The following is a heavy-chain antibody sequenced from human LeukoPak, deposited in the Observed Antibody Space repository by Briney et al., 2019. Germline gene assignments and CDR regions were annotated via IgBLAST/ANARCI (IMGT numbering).Heavy chain of an antibody. D-gene: IGHD4-23*01. J-gene: IGHJ5*02. CDR3: ARGYGGNSVWFDP. V-gene: IGHV4-59*01. CDR1: GGSISSYY. Sequence: SETLSLTCTVSGGSISSYYWSWIRQPPGKGLEWIGYIYYSGSTNYNPSLKSRVTISVDTSKNQFSLKLSSVTAADTAVYYCARGYGGNSVWFDPWGQGTLVTVSS. CDR2: IYYSGST.